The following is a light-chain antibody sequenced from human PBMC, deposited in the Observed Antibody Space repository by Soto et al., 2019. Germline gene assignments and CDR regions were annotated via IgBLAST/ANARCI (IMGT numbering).Light chain of an antibody. V-gene: IGLV2-14*01. Sequence: SVLTQPASVSGSPGQSITISCTGTTSDVGGYNFVSWYQQFPGKAPKLMIYEVTNRPSGVSNRFSGSKSGNTASLTISGLQAEDEADYYCSSYVSSSTWVFGGGTKLTVL. CDR3: SSYVSSSTWV. CDR2: EVT. J-gene: IGLJ3*02. CDR1: TSDVGGYNF.